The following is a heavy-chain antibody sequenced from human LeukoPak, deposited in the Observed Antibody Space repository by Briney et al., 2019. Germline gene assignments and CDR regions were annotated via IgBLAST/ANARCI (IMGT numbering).Heavy chain of an antibody. D-gene: IGHD3-9*01. CDR3: ARDFDEPDTFDI. Sequence: SHTLSLTCAISGDSVSSNSAAWNWIRQSPSRGHEWLGRTYYRSKWNNDYAVSVKSRITINPDTSKNQYSLQLNSVTPEDTAVYYCARDFDEPDTFDIWGQGTMVTVSS. CDR2: TYYRSKWNN. V-gene: IGHV6-1*01. J-gene: IGHJ3*02. CDR1: GDSVSSNSAA.